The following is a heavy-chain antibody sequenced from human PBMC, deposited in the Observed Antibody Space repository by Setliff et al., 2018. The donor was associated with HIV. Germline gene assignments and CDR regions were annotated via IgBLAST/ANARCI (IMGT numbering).Heavy chain of an antibody. J-gene: IGHJ6*02. D-gene: IGHD3-9*01. CDR1: GASISSYY. Sequence: SETLSLTCNVSGASISSYYWTWIRQSPVNRLEWLGYITDSVNTNYNPSLRRRVTISADTSKNQVSLRLRSVTAADTAVYYCARETQQSYNIVTGYNYYYGIDVLGQGTTVTVSS. V-gene: IGHV4-59*01. CDR3: ARETQQSYNIVTGYNYYYGIDV. CDR2: ITDSVNT.